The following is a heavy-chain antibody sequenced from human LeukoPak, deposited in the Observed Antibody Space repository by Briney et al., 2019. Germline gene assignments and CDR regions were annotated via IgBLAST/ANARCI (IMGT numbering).Heavy chain of an antibody. CDR2: ISGSGGST. CDR3: AKDLRGYSGYEVFDY. D-gene: IGHD5-12*01. J-gene: IGHJ4*02. V-gene: IGHV3-23*01. Sequence: PGGSLRLSCAASGFTFSSYAMSWVRQAPGKGLEWVSAISGSGGSTYYADSVKGRFTISRDNSKNTLYLQMNSLRAEDTAVYYCAKDLRGYSGYEVFDYWGQGTLVTVSS. CDR1: GFTFSSYA.